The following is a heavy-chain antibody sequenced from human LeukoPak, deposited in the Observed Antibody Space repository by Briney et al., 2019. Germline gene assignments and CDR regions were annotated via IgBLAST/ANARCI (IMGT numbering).Heavy chain of an antibody. Sequence: GGSLRLSCAASGFSFNTYAMGWVRQAPGKGLEWVSAISNTGGSTYYADSVKGRFTISRDKSKNTLSLQMNSLRAEDTAVYYCAQQVGYCSSGSCYFTYWGQGTLVTVSS. D-gene: IGHD2-15*01. CDR1: GFSFNTYA. CDR2: ISNTGGST. J-gene: IGHJ1*01. V-gene: IGHV3-23*01. CDR3: AQQVGYCSSGSCYFTY.